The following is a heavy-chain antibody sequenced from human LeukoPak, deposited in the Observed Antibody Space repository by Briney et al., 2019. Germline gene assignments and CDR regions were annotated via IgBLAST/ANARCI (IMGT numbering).Heavy chain of an antibody. V-gene: IGHV3-7*01. Sequence: GGSLRLSCAASGFTFSNYWVSWVRQAPGKGLEWVANIQQDGSEIYYVDSVKGRFTISRDNAKNALYLQMNSLRAEDTAVYYCARDKVVGATYFDYWGQGTLVTVSS. D-gene: IGHD1-26*01. CDR3: ARDKVVGATYFDY. J-gene: IGHJ4*02. CDR1: GFTFSNYW. CDR2: IQQDGSEI.